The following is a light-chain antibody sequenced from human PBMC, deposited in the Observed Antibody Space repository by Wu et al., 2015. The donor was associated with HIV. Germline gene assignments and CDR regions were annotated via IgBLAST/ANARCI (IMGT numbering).Light chain of an antibody. CDR1: QNVNGY. CDR3: QQYGSSPPWT. Sequence: EIVMTQSPATLSVSPGERVTLSCRASQNVNGYLAWYQQKPGQTPRLLIYGASTRATGIPDRFSGSGSGTEYTLTISSPQSEDFAVYYCQQYGSSPPWTFGQGTKVEIK. J-gene: IGKJ1*01. V-gene: IGKV3-15*01. CDR2: GAS.